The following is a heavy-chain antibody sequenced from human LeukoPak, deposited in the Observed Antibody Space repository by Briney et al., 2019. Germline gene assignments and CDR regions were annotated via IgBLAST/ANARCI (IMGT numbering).Heavy chain of an antibody. Sequence: PGGSLRLSCAASGFTFSCYNMNWVRQAPGAGLEWVSSISSSSSHIYYADSVKGRFTISRDNAKNSLYLQMNSLRAEDTAVYYCARVVPGTGFFYWGQGTLVTVSS. CDR1: GFTFSCYN. D-gene: IGHD2-8*02. V-gene: IGHV3-21*01. CDR3: ARVVPGTGFFY. J-gene: IGHJ4*02. CDR2: ISSSSSHI.